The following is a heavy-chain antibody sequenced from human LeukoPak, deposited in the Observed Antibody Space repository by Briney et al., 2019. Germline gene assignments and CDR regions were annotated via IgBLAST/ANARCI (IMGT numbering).Heavy chain of an antibody. J-gene: IGHJ3*02. D-gene: IGHD1-26*01. Sequence: GESLKISCKGSGYTFTTYWIGWVRQVPGKGLEWMGIIYPGDSDTRYSPSFQDQVTISADKSISTAYLQWSSLKASDTAVYYCARPLYGSSRVFDIWGQGTMVTVSS. CDR2: IYPGDSDT. CDR3: ARPLYGSSRVFDI. V-gene: IGHV5-51*01. CDR1: GYTFTTYW.